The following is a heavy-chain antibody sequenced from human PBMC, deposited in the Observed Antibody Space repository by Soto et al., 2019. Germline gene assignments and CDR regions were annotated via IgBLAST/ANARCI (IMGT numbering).Heavy chain of an antibody. CDR2: IIPIFGTE. D-gene: IGHD3-10*01. Sequence: SVNDSCDASRGAKRCYAISWVRQAPGQGLEWMGGIIPIFGTENYAQKLQGRVTITADESTSTAYMELSSLRSEDTAVYYCARGHSRWFGELPGYYQGMDVWRQGTTVTVSS. J-gene: IGHJ6*02. V-gene: IGHV1-69*13. CDR3: ARGHSRWFGELPGYYQGMDV. CDR1: RGAKRCYA.